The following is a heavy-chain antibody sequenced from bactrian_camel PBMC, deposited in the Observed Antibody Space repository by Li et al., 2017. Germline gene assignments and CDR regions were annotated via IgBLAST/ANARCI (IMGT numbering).Heavy chain of an antibody. CDR3: RGKFCGRSDNCDQY. V-gene: IGHV3S55*01. J-gene: IGHJ4*01. CDR2: IDSDGST. CDR1: GDTYRGSC. D-gene: IGHD8*01. Sequence: HVQLVESGGGSVQVGGSLRLSCVASGDTYRGSCVGWYRQTQGKEREWVAIIDSDGSTGFEDSVKGRFTISRDNAKNTLYLQLDSLKTEDTAMYYCRGKFCGRSDNCDQYWGQGTQVTVS.